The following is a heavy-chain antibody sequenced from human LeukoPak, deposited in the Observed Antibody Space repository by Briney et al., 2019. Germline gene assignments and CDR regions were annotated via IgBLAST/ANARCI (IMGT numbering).Heavy chain of an antibody. CDR2: IHSSGNYI. D-gene: IGHD1-1*01. J-gene: IGHJ4*02. V-gene: IGHV3-21*05. CDR1: ASGDDFSSHS. Sequence: GGSLRLSCRASASGDDFSSHSMNWVRQAPGKGLEWISYIHSSGNYIFDAASVKGRFTVSRDNARNLLYLQMNSLRVEDTAMYYCAREWNSRATFDYWGQGTLVTVSS. CDR3: AREWNSRATFDY.